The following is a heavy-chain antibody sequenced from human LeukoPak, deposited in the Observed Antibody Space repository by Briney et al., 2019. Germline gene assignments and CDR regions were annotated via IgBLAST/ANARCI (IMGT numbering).Heavy chain of an antibody. V-gene: IGHV1-18*01. CDR1: GYTFTSYG. J-gene: IGHJ4*02. CDR2: ISAYNGNT. CDR3: AHGVGATTPFDY. D-gene: IGHD1-26*01. Sequence: ASVKVSCKASGYTFTSYGISWVRQAPGQGLEWMGWISAYNGNTNYAQKLQGRVTMTTDTSTSTAHMELRSLRSDDTAVYYCAHGVGATTPFDYWGQGTLVTVSS.